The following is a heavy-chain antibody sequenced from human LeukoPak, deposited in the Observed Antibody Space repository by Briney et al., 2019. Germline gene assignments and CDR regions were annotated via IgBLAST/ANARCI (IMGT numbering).Heavy chain of an antibody. CDR1: GYTFTSYG. J-gene: IGHJ4*02. D-gene: IGHD1-26*01. Sequence: ASVKVSCTASGYTFTSYGISWVRQAPGQGLEWMGWISAYNGNTNYAQKLQGRVTMTTDTSTSTAYMELRSLRSDDTAVYYCARGSPYSGSYPGGYWGQGTLVTVSS. V-gene: IGHV1-18*01. CDR3: ARGSPYSGSYPGGY. CDR2: ISAYNGNT.